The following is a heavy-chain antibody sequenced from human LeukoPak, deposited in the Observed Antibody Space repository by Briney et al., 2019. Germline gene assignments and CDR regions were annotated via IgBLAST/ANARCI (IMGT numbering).Heavy chain of an antibody. Sequence: GGSLRLSCAASGFTFSTYGMYWVRQAPGKGLEWVAFIGSDGSGKYHADSVKGRFTTSRDNSKNTLSLQMSSLRAEDTAVYYCAKGRSDFDYWGQGTLVTVSS. J-gene: IGHJ4*02. CDR3: AKGRSDFDY. CDR1: GFTFSTYG. V-gene: IGHV3-30*02. CDR2: IGSDGSGK.